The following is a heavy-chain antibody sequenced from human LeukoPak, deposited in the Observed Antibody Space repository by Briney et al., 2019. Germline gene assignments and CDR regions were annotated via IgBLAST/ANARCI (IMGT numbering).Heavy chain of an antibody. J-gene: IGHJ4*02. CDR1: GFTFSSYA. CDR3: AKAYYDPSCYSYYFDY. CDR2: ISGSGGST. D-gene: IGHD3-22*01. V-gene: IGHV3-23*01. Sequence: PGGSLRLSCAASGFTFSSYAMSWVRQAPGKGLEWVSAISGSGGSTYYADSVKGRFTISRDNSRDTLYLQMNSLRAEDTAVYYCAKAYYDPSCYSYYFDYWGQGTLVTVSS.